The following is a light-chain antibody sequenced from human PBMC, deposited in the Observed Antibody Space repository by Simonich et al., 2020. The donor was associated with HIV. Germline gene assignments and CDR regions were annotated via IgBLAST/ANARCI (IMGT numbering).Light chain of an antibody. Sequence: LVMTQSPATLSVSPGERDTLSCRASQSIASNLAWYQQKPGQAPRLLIYGATSRATGVPARFSGSGFGTEFSLTISSMQSEDFAVYYCQQYNNWPSPFTFGPGTKVDIK. J-gene: IGKJ3*01. CDR3: QQYNNWPSPFT. CDR2: GAT. V-gene: IGKV3-15*01. CDR1: QSIASN.